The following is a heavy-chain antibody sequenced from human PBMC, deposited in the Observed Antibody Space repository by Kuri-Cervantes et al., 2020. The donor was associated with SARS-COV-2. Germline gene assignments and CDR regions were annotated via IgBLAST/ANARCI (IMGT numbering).Heavy chain of an antibody. CDR1: GFTFSGHW. V-gene: IGHV3-23*01. J-gene: IGHJ3*02. D-gene: IGHD2/OR15-2a*01. CDR2: ISGPGTST. Sequence: GEALKISCAASGFTFSGHWIHWVRQAPGKGLEWVSAISGPGTSTYYADSVKGRFTISRDTSKHTLHLQMNSLRAEDTAIYYCARIPGGPVFDLNEYSFDIWGQGTMVTVSS. CDR3: ARIPGGPVFDLNEYSFDI.